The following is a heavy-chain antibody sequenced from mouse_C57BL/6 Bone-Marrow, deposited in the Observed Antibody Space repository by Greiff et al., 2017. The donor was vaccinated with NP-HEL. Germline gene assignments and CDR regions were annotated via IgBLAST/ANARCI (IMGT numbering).Heavy chain of an antibody. CDR3: ARDGITTVVVPPWYFDV. CDR2: INYDGSST. D-gene: IGHD1-1*01. CDR1: GFTFSDYY. Sequence: EVQRVESEGGLVQPGSSMKLSCTASGFTFSDYYMAWVRQVPEKGLEWVANINYDGSSTYYLDSLKSRFIISRDNAKNILYLQMSSLKSEDTATYYCARDGITTVVVPPWYFDVWGTGTTVTVSS. V-gene: IGHV5-16*01. J-gene: IGHJ1*03.